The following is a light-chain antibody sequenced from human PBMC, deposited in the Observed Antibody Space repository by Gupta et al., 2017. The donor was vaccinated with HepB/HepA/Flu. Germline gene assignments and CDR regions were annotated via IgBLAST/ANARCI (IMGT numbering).Light chain of an antibody. CDR2: KVS. Sequence: EVVMTQSPLSLPVTLGQSASISCNSSQSLVHTDGYIYLNWLHQRPGQSPRRIIYKVSNRNSGVPDRCSSSGAGNDFTLKISRVEAEDVGVYYCMKGTFSRTFGQGTKVEI. CDR1: QSLVHTDGYIY. V-gene: IGKV2-30*02. J-gene: IGKJ1*01. CDR3: MKGTFSRT.